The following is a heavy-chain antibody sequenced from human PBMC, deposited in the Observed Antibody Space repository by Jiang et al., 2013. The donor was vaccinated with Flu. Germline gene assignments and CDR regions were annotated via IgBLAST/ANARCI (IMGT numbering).Heavy chain of an antibody. Sequence: RLSCAASGFTFSSYAISWVRQAPGKGLEWVSTISGSGGSTYYADSVKGRFTISRDNSKNTLYLQMNSLRAEDTAVFYCAKDRTVAGTMGAFHYWGQGTLVTVSS. CDR1: GFTFSSYA. CDR2: ISGSGGST. CDR3: AKDRTVAGTMGAFHY. D-gene: IGHD6-19*01. J-gene: IGHJ4*02. V-gene: IGHV3-23*01.